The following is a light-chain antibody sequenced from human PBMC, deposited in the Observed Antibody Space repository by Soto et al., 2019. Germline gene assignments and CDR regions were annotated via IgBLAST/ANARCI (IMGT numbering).Light chain of an antibody. Sequence: EIVFTQSPGTLSLSPGERSTLSCGASQSVSSSYLAWYQQKPGQPPRLLIYGASSRATDIPDRFSGSGSGTDFTLTIRRLEPEDFAVYYCHYYDDSPPFPFGPGTTGDIK. CDR3: HYYDDSPPFP. J-gene: IGKJ3*01. CDR2: GAS. V-gene: IGKV3-20*01. CDR1: QSVSSSY.